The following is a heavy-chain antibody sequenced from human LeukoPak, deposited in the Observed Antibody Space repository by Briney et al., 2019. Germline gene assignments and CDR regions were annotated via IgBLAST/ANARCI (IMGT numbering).Heavy chain of an antibody. D-gene: IGHD3-3*01. CDR2: INHSGST. CDR1: GGSFSGYY. Sequence: SETLSLTCAVYGGSFSGYYWSWIRQPPRKGLEWIGEINHSGSTNYNPSLKSRVTISVDTSKNQSSLKLSSVTAADTAVYYCARTDFWSGYFFDYWGQGTLVTVSS. CDR3: ARTDFWSGYFFDY. J-gene: IGHJ4*02. V-gene: IGHV4-34*01.